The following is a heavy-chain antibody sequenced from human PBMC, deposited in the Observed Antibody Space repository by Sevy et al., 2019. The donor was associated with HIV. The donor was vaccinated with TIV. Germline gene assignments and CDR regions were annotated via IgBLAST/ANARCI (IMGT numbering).Heavy chain of an antibody. CDR3: ATAPGTGY. D-gene: IGHD3-10*01. J-gene: IGHJ4*02. V-gene: IGHV3-15*01. Sequence: GGSLRLSGAASGFSLETFWIHWVRQAPGKGLEWVGRIKSNSDGGTTDYAAPLEGRFTMSRDDSENKIYLQINNLKIEDTAVYYCATAPGTGYWGQGTLVTVSS. CDR2: IKSNSDGGTT. CDR1: GFSLETFW.